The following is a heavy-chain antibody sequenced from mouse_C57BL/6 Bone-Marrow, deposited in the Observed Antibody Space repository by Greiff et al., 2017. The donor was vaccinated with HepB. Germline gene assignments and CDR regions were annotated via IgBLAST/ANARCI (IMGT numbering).Heavy chain of an antibody. V-gene: IGHV1-19*01. CDR3: ARFITTVVATDY. CDR1: GYTFTDYY. Sequence: EVQRVESGPVLVKPGASVKMSCKASGYTFTDYYMNWVKQSHGKSLEWIGVINPYNGGTSYNQKFKGKATLTVDKSSSTAYMELNSLTSEDSAVYYCARFITTVVATDYWGQGTTLTVSS. CDR2: INPYNGGT. J-gene: IGHJ2*01. D-gene: IGHD1-1*01.